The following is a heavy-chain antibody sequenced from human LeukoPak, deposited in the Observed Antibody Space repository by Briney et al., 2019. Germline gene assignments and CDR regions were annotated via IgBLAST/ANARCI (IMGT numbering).Heavy chain of an antibody. D-gene: IGHD3-3*01. CDR1: GFTFSSYA. CDR3: AKDPRITIFGVVITHHDAFDI. V-gene: IGHV3-23*01. J-gene: IGHJ3*02. CDR2: ISGSGGST. Sequence: PGGSLRLSCAASGFTFSSYAMSWVRQAPGKGLEWVSAISGSGGSTYYADSVKGRFTISRDNSKNTLYLQMNSLRAEDTAVYYCAKDPRITIFGVVITHHDAFDIWGQGTTVTVSS.